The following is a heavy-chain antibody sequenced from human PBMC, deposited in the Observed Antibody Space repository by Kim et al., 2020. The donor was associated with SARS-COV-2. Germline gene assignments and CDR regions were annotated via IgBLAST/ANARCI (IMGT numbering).Heavy chain of an antibody. V-gene: IGHV3-9*01. CDR2: ISWNSGSI. CDR3: AKDIITGVAVAGGPFGFDY. CDR1: GFTFDDYA. D-gene: IGHD6-19*01. Sequence: GGSLRLSCAASGFTFDDYAMHWVRQAPGKGLEWVSGISWNSGSIGYADSVKGRFTISRDNAKNSLYLQMNSLRAEDTALYYCAKDIITGVAVAGGPFGFDYWGQGTLVTVSS. J-gene: IGHJ4*02.